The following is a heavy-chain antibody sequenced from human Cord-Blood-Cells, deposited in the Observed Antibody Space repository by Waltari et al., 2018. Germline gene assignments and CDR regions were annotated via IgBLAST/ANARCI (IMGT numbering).Heavy chain of an antibody. V-gene: IGHV4-39*07. J-gene: IGHJ5*02. CDR2: IYYSGST. CDR3: ARHVGSGGVKRTYNWFDP. CDR1: GGSISSSSYY. D-gene: IGHD3-16*01. Sequence: QLQLQESGPGLVKPSEPLSLTCTVSGGSISSSSYYWGWIRQPPGKGLEWIGSIYYSGSTYYNPSLKSRVTISVDTSKNQFSLKLSSVTAADTAVYYCARHVGSGGVKRTYNWFDPWGQGTLVTVSS.